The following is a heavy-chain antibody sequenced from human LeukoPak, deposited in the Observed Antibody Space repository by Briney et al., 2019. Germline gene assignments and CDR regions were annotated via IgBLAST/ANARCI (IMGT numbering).Heavy chain of an antibody. CDR2: IYYSGST. V-gene: IGHV4-61*05. Sequence: SETLSLTCTVSGGSISSSSYYWGWIRQPPGKGLEWIGYIYYSGSTNYNPSLKSRVTISVDTSKNQFSLKLSSVTAADTAVYYCARLLWFGVDPYYMDVWGKGTTVTVSS. D-gene: IGHD3-10*01. CDR1: GGSISSSSYY. CDR3: ARLLWFGVDPYYMDV. J-gene: IGHJ6*03.